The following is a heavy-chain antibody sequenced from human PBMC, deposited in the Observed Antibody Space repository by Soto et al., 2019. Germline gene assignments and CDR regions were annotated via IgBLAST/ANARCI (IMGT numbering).Heavy chain of an antibody. CDR3: ARDEWGYSYGYNYYYYGMDV. Sequence: ASVKVSCKASGYTFTSYGISWVRQAPGQGLEWMGWISAYNGNTNYAQKLQGRVTMTTDTSTSTAYMELRSLRSDDTAVYYCARDEWGYSYGYNYYYYGMDVWGQGTTVTVSS. V-gene: IGHV1-18*01. D-gene: IGHD5-18*01. CDR2: ISAYNGNT. CDR1: GYTFTSYG. J-gene: IGHJ6*02.